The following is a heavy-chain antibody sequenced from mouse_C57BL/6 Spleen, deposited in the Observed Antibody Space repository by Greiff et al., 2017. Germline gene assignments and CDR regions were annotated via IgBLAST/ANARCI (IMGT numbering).Heavy chain of an antibody. V-gene: IGHV14-3*01. CDR3: ARWGDYGSSYAMDY. CDR2: IDPANGNT. J-gene: IGHJ4*01. Sequence: VQLKQSVAELVRPGASVKLSCTASGFNIKNTYMHWVQQRPEQGLEWIGRIDPANGNTKYAQKFQGKATRAADTSSNTSYLQRSSLTSEDTAIYYCARWGDYGSSYAMDYWGQGTSVTVSS. D-gene: IGHD1-1*01. CDR1: GFNIKNTY.